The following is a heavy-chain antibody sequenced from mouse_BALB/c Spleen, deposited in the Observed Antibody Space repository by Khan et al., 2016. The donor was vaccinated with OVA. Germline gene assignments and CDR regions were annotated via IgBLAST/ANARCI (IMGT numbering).Heavy chain of an antibody. J-gene: IGHJ1*01. Sequence: QIQLVQSGPELKKPGETVKISCKASGYTFTNYGMNWVKQAPGKGLKWMGWINTYTGEPTYADDFKGRFVFSLETSASTAYLQISILKNEDMTTYFCARISSYWYSDVWGAGTTVTVSS. D-gene: IGHD6-2*01. CDR3: ARISSYWYSDV. CDR2: INTYTGEP. V-gene: IGHV9-1*02. CDR1: GYTFTNYG.